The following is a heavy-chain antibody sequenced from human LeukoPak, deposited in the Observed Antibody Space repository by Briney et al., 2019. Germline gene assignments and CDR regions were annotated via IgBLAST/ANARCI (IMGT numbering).Heavy chain of an antibody. CDR2: INDGGGST. CDR1: GFTFSSYG. Sequence: PGGSLRLSCAASGFTFSSYGMSCVRQAPGEGLEWVSAINDGGGSTFYADSVKGRFTISRDNSKNTLYLQMNSLRAEDTAVYYCARGWDYFDYWGQGTLVTVSS. J-gene: IGHJ4*02. CDR3: ARGWDYFDY. D-gene: IGHD1-26*01. V-gene: IGHV3-23*01.